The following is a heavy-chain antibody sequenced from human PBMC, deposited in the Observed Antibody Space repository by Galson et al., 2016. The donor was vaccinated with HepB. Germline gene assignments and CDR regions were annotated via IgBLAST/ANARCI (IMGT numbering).Heavy chain of an antibody. V-gene: IGHV3-30-3*01. CDR1: GFTFSSYA. CDR2: ISFDGSNN. J-gene: IGHJ6*04. Sequence: SLRLSCAASGFTFSSYAMHWVRQAPGKGLEWVAVISFDGSNNFYADSVKGRFTISRDNSKNTLYLQMNSLRAEDTAVYFCARGTASRPGYYYALDVWGKGTTVTVSS. D-gene: IGHD6-6*01. CDR3: ARGTASRPGYYYALDV.